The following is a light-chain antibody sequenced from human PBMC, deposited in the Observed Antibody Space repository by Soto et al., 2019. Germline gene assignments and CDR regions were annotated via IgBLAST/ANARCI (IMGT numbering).Light chain of an antibody. Sequence: QAVVTQPPSASGTPGQRITISCSGSGSNIGSNSVTWYQQLPRTAPKLLIYTNSQRPSGVPGRFSGSRSGTSASLAISGLQSGDEADYYCATWDDILNGYVFGTGTKLTVL. V-gene: IGLV1-44*01. CDR2: TNS. CDR3: ATWDDILNGYV. CDR1: GSNIGSNS. J-gene: IGLJ1*01.